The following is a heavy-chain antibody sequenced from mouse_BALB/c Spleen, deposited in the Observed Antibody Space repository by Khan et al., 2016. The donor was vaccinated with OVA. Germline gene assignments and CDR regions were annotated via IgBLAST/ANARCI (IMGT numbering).Heavy chain of an antibody. CDR1: GFTFSSFG. J-gene: IGHJ4*01. Sequence: EVELVESGGGLVQPGGSRKLSCSASGFTFSSFGMPWVRQAPEKGLEWVAYISSGSSTIYYADTVKGRFTISRDNPKNTLFLQMTSLRSEDTAMYYCARGGIYASYFMDYWGQGTSVTVSS. D-gene: IGHD2-3*01. CDR2: ISSGSSTI. CDR3: ARGGIYASYFMDY. V-gene: IGHV5-17*02.